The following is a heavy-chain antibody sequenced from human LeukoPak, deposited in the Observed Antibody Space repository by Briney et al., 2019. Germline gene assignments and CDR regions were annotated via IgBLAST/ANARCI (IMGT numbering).Heavy chain of an antibody. J-gene: IGHJ4*02. CDR1: GGTFSSYA. CDR2: IIPIFGTA. D-gene: IGHD1-7*01. CDR3: ARLTGTTDC. V-gene: IGHV1-69*05. Sequence: AVKVSCKASGGTFSSYAISWVQQAPGQGLEWMGGIIPIFGTANYAQKFQGRVTITTDESTSRAYMELSSLRSEYTAVYYCARLTGTTDCWGQGPLVPVSS.